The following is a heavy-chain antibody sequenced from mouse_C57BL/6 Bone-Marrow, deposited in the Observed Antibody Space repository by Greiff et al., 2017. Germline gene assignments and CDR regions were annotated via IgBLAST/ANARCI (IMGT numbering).Heavy chain of an antibody. D-gene: IGHD2-1*01. V-gene: IGHV1-15*01. CDR2: IDPETGGT. CDR1: GYTFTDYE. Sequence: QVQLKESGAELVRPGASVTLSCKASGYTFTDYEMHWVKQTPVHGLEWIGAIDPETGGTAYNQKFKGKAILTADKSSSTAYMELRSLTSEDSAVYYCTRSGYYGNPFAYWGQGTLVTVSA. CDR3: TRSGYYGNPFAY. J-gene: IGHJ3*01.